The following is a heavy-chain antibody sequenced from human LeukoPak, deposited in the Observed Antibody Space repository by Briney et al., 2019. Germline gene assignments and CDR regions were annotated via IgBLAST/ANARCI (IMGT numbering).Heavy chain of an antibody. CDR1: GYTFTSYG. J-gene: IGHJ3*02. CDR2: ISAYNGNT. V-gene: IGHV1-18*01. CDR3: ARVVPPTKTLYSGYDPWDGAFDI. Sequence: EASVKVSCKASGYTFTSYGISWVRQAPGRGLEWMGWISAYNGNTNYAQKLQGRVTMTTDTSTSTAYMELRSLRSDDTAVYYCARVVPPTKTLYSGYDPWDGAFDIWGQGTMVTVSS. D-gene: IGHD5-12*01.